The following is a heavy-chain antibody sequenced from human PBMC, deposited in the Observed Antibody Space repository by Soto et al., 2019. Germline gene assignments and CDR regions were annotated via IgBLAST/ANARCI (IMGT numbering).Heavy chain of an antibody. J-gene: IGHJ4*02. CDR1: GGAFNTFG. D-gene: IGHD4-17*01. Sequence: QVQLLQSGPEVKKTGSSVKVSCKASGGAFNTFGFSWVGQAPGQGLEWMGGIIPFFRTANYAQKFQDRVTITADESTSTVYMDLRSLRSEDTAKYYCARSPPMDSGDKYFYDFWGQGALVTVSS. CDR3: ARSPPMDSGDKYFYDF. CDR2: IIPFFRTA. V-gene: IGHV1-69*01.